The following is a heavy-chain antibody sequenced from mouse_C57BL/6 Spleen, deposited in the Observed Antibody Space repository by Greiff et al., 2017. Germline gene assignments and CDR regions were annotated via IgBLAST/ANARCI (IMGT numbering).Heavy chain of an antibody. D-gene: IGHD1-1*01. J-gene: IGHJ3*01. CDR2: INPGSGGT. CDR1: GYAFTNYL. Sequence: VQLQESGAELVRPGTSVKVSCKASGYAFTNYLIEWVKQRPGQGLEWIGVINPGSGGTNYNEKFKGKATLTADKSSSTAYMQLSSLTSEDSAVYFCAREGYYGRFAYWGQGTLVTVSA. V-gene: IGHV1-54*01. CDR3: AREGYYGRFAY.